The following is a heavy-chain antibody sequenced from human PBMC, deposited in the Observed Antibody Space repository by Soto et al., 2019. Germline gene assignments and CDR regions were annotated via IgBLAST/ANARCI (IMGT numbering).Heavy chain of an antibody. V-gene: IGHV3-11*01. D-gene: IGHD2-2*01. CDR1: GFTFSDYY. CDR2: ISSSGSTI. J-gene: IGHJ6*03. CDR3: ARHFRDIVVVPAAREYYYYYYMDV. Sequence: QVQLVESGGGLVKPGGSLRLSCAASGFTFSDYYMSWIRQAPGKGLEWVSYISSSGSTIYYADSVKGRFTISRDNAQNSLYLQMNSLRAEDTGVYYCARHFRDIVVVPAAREYYYYYYMDVWGKGTTVTVSS.